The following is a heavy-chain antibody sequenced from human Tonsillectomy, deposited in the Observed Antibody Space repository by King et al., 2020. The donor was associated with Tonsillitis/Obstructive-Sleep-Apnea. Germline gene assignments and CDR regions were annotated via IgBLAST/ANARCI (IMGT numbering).Heavy chain of an antibody. Sequence: VQLVESGGGVVQPGRSLRLSCAASGFTFSSYGMHWVRQAPGKGLEWVAVIWYDGSNKYYADSVQGRFNISRDNSKNTLYLQMNSLRAEDTAVYYCARDEEDRHYYDSSGYYYWGQGTLVTVSS. CDR1: GFTFSSYG. CDR2: IWYDGSNK. D-gene: IGHD3-22*01. CDR3: ARDEEDRHYYDSSGYYY. V-gene: IGHV3-33*01. J-gene: IGHJ4*02.